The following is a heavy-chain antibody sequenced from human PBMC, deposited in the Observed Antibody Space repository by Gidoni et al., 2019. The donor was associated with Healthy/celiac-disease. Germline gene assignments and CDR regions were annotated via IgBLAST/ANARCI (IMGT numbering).Heavy chain of an antibody. CDR2: ISYDGSNK. V-gene: IGHV3-30*18. J-gene: IGHJ4*02. CDR3: AKGLLNGDYFDY. Sequence: QVQLVESGGGVVQPGSSLRLSCAASGFTFSSYGMHWVRQAPGKGLEWVAVISYDGSNKYYADSVKGRFTISRDNSKNTLYLQMNSLRAEDTAVYYCAKGLLNGDYFDYWGQGTLVTVSS. CDR1: GFTFSSYG. D-gene: IGHD4-17*01.